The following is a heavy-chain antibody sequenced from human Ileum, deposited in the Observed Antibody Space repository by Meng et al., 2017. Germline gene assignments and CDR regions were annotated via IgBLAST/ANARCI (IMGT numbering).Heavy chain of an antibody. CDR3: ARSSTSPASYFFDY. D-gene: IGHD6-6*01. J-gene: IGHJ4*02. Sequence: QVQLQESGPGLGGPSGPLSPACTVSGGSVSSGSYYWSWIRQPPGKGLEWIGHIYYSGSTNYNPSLKSRVTISVDMSKNQFSLKLNSVTAADTAIYFCARSSTSPASYFFDYWGQGTLVTVSS. V-gene: IGHV4-61*01. CDR2: IYYSGST. CDR1: GGSVSSGSYY.